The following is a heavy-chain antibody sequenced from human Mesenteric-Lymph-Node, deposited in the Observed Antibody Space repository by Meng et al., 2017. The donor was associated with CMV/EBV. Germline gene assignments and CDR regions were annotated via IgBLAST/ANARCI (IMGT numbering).Heavy chain of an antibody. D-gene: IGHD5-24*01. V-gene: IGHV1-46*01. Sequence: VKVSCKTSGYTFTIHYIHWVRQAPGRGLEWMGIINPSSGTTSYPQKFRGRITMTRDTSASTVYMELSSLTSEDTAVYYCAREGRRDGHNAHFDYWGQGTLVTVSS. CDR2: INPSSGTT. CDR3: AREGRRDGHNAHFDY. CDR1: GYTFTIHY. J-gene: IGHJ4*02.